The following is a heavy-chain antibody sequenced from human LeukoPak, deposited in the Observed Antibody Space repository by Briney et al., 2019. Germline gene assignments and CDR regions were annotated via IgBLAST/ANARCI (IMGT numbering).Heavy chain of an antibody. V-gene: IGHV1-2*04. CDR3: ARGGTPRYCSSTSCSYYFDY. J-gene: IGHJ4*02. CDR2: INPNSGGT. Sequence: ASVKVSCKASGYTFTSYYMHWVRQAPGQGLEWMGWINPNSGGTNYAQKFQGWVTMTRDTSISTAYMELSRLRSDDTAVYYCARGGTPRYCSSTSCSYYFDYWGQGTLVTVSS. CDR1: GYTFTSYY. D-gene: IGHD2-2*01.